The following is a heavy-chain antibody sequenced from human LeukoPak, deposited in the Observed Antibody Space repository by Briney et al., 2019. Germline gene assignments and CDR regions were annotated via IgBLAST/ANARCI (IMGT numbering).Heavy chain of an antibody. D-gene: IGHD1-26*01. J-gene: IGHJ4*02. V-gene: IGHV4-4*07. Sequence: SETLSLTCTVSGGSIRSYYWSWIRQPAGKGLDWIGRIYSSGTTNYNPSLKSRVTMSIDTSKNQFSLKLSSVTAADTAVYYCARSVLGYSGSYHPLDYWGQGTLVTVSS. CDR3: ARSVLGYSGSYHPLDY. CDR1: GGSIRSYY. CDR2: IYSSGTT.